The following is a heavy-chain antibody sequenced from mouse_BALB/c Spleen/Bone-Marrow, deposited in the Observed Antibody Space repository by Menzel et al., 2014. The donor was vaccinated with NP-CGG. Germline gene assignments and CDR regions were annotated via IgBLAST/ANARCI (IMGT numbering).Heavy chain of an antibody. D-gene: IGHD2-14*01. Sequence: QVQLKESGPELVKPGSSVRISCKASGYTFTSYYIHWVKQRPGQGLEWIGWIYPGNVNTNYNEKFEDKATLTADKPSSTAYMHLSSLTSEDSAVYFCARGDYYRSPMDYWGQGTSVTVSS. CDR2: IYPGNVNT. V-gene: IGHV1S56*01. J-gene: IGHJ4*01. CDR1: GYTFTSYY. CDR3: ARGDYYRSPMDY.